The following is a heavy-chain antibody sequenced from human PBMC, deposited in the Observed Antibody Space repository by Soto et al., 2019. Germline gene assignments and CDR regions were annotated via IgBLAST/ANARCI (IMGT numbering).Heavy chain of an antibody. CDR2: IYYSGST. Sequence: PSETLSLTCTVSGGSISSGRYYWSWIRQHPGKGLEWIGSIYYSGSTYYNPSLKSRVTISVDTSKNQFSLKLSSVTAADTAVYYCARDEYQLLSGHYYYYYGMDVWGQGTTVTVSS. V-gene: IGHV4-39*01. D-gene: IGHD2-2*01. J-gene: IGHJ6*02. CDR3: ARDEYQLLSGHYYYYYGMDV. CDR1: GGSISSGRYY.